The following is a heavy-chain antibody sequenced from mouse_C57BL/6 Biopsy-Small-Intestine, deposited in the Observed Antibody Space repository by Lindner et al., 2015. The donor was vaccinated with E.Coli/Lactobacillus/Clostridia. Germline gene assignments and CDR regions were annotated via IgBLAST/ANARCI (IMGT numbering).Heavy chain of an antibody. CDR2: IDPKSGDT. Sequence: SVKVSCKTSGYTFTGHYMHWVRQAPGQGLEWIGWIDPKSGDTNYARTFQDRVIMTRHTSMTTAYMDLYRLRLDDTAVYYCVRAFLGGVKSEFDTWGQGTLVTVSS. J-gene: IGHJ4*01. D-gene: IGHD1-3*01. CDR1: GYTFTGHY. CDR3: VRAFLGGVKSEFDT. V-gene: IGHV14-4*02.